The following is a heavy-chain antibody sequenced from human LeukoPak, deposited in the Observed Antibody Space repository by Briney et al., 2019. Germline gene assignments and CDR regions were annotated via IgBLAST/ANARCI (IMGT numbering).Heavy chain of an antibody. J-gene: IGHJ3*02. D-gene: IGHD1-26*01. V-gene: IGHV4-34*01. CDR1: GGSFSGYY. CDR2: INHSGST. CDR3: ARICGYSGSYYSITKAHDAFDI. Sequence: PSETLSLTCAVYGGSFSGYYWSWIRQPPGEGLEWIGEINHSGSTNYNPSLKSRVTISVDTSKNQFSLKLSSVTAADTAVYYCARICGYSGSYYSITKAHDAFDIWGQGTMVTVSS.